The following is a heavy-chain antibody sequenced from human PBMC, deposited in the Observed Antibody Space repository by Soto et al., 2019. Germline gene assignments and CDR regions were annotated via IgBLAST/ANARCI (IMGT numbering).Heavy chain of an antibody. J-gene: IGHJ4*02. CDR3: ARADYGAQRDFDH. V-gene: IGHV4-59*01. CDR2: ISYTESNFYTGST. CDR1: GCSLNNYY. D-gene: IGHD4-17*01. Sequence: SETLALNCPVSGCSLNNYYWSLILQPPGKGLEWIGYISYTESNFYTGSTNYSPSLKSRVTISVGASKNQFSLKVNSVTPADTAPYFCARADYGAQRDFDHWGQGTLVTVSS.